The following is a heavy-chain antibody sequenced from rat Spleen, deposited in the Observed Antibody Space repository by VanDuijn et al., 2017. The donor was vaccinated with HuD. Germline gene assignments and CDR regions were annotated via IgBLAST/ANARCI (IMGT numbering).Heavy chain of an antibody. Sequence: EVQLVASGGGLVQPGRSLKLSCAASGFTFSNYGMYWIRQAPTKGLEWVASISPSGGSTYYRDSVKGRFTISRDNAKSTLYLQMDSLRSEDTATYYCAKSRFYYYDGGYYCFNYWGQGVMVTVSS. CDR1: GFTFSNYG. J-gene: IGHJ2*01. CDR2: ISPSGGST. D-gene: IGHD1-12*02. V-gene: IGHV5-19*01. CDR3: AKSRFYYYDGGYYCFNY.